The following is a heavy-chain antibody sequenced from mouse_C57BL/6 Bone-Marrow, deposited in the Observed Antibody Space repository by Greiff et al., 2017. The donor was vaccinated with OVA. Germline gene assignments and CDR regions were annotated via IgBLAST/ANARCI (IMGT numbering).Heavy chain of an antibody. V-gene: IGHV1-81*01. Sequence: LQLQQSGAELARPGASVKLSCKASGYTFTSYGISWVKQRTGQGLEWIGEIYPRSGNTYYNEKFKGKATLTADKSSSTAYMELRSLTSEDSAVYFCVYYDYDGYYFDYWGQGTTLTVSS. CDR1: GYTFTSYG. CDR3: VYYDYDGYYFDY. D-gene: IGHD2-4*01. J-gene: IGHJ2*01. CDR2: IYPRSGNT.